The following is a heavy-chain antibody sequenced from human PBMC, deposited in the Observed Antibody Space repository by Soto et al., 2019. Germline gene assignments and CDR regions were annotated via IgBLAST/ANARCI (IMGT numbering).Heavy chain of an antibody. CDR1: GYSFANYW. CDR3: ATAEAGPTYYFDY. Sequence: PGESLKISCKGSGYSFANYWIAWVRQMPGKGLEWMGIIYPGDSDSRYSPSFEGQVTISADMSISTAYLQWRSLKASDTAMYYCATAEAGPTYYFDYWGQGSQVTVSS. CDR2: IYPGDSDS. D-gene: IGHD6-19*01. V-gene: IGHV5-51*01. J-gene: IGHJ4*02.